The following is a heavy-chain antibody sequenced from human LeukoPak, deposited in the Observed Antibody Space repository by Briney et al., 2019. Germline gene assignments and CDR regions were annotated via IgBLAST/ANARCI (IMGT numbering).Heavy chain of an antibody. CDR1: GFTFSSYW. D-gene: IGHD6-19*01. Sequence: PGGSLRLSCAASGFTFSSYWMSWVRQAPGKGLEWVANIKQDGSEKYYVDSVKGRFTISRDNAKKSLYLQMSSLRAEDTAVYYCARRKIAIAVAAYYFDSWGQGTLVTVSS. CDR3: ARRKIAIAVAAYYFDS. CDR2: IKQDGSEK. V-gene: IGHV3-7*03. J-gene: IGHJ4*02.